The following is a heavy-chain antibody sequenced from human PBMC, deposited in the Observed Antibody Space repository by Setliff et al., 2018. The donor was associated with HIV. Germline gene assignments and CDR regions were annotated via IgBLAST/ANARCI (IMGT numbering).Heavy chain of an antibody. J-gene: IGHJ3*02. CDR3: ARGVRAYSTSPRGFDI. V-gene: IGHV3-48*01. D-gene: IGHD2-15*01. CDR2: ISSSSSTI. Sequence: GESPKISCAASGFTFSNYNMNWVRQAPGKGLEWVSYISSSSSTIYYADSVKGRFSISRDNAKNSLYLQMNSLRAEDTAVFYCARGVRAYSTSPRGFDIWGQGTMVTVSS. CDR1: GFTFSNYN.